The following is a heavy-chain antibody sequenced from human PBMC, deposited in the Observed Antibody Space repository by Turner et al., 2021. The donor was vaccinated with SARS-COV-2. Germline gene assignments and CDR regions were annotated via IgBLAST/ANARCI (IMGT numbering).Heavy chain of an antibody. CDR1: GGSFSGYY. CDR2: INHSGST. J-gene: IGHJ4*02. V-gene: IGHV4-34*01. Sequence: QVQLHQWGAGLLKPPETLSLTCTVYGGSFSGYYWSWIRQLPGKGLEWVGEINHSGSTYYNPSLKSRVTISLDTSRNQFSLKLSSVTAADTAVYYCARVTIAFGGAPFDYWGQGTLVTVSS. CDR3: ARVTIAFGGAPFDY. D-gene: IGHD2-21*01.